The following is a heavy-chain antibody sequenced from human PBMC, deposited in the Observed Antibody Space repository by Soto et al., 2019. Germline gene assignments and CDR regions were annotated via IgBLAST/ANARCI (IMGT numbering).Heavy chain of an antibody. D-gene: IGHD4-17*01. CDR3: ARTTAVPNTLRSRYFFDY. CDR1: GGSVSNKTYY. V-gene: IGHV4-61*01. Sequence: SETLSLTCSVSGGSVSNKTYYWSWIRQPPGKRLEWIGYVYYSGTTNYNPPLKSRVTISVDLSKNQFSLRLSSVTTADTALYYCARTTAVPNTLRSRYFFDYWGQGTLVTVSS. CDR2: VYYSGTT. J-gene: IGHJ4*02.